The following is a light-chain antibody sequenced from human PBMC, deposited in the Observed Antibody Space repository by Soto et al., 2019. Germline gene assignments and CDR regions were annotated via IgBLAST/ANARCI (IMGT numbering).Light chain of an antibody. CDR3: CSYAGSFTVI. CDR2: GGT. Sequence: QSALTQPASVSGSPGQSITISCTGTSSDVGTYNLVSWYQQHPGKAPKLMLYGGTKRPSGVSNRFTGSKSGNTASLTISGLQAEDEADYYCCSYAGSFTVIFGGGTKLTVL. J-gene: IGLJ2*01. V-gene: IGLV2-23*01. CDR1: SSDVGTYNL.